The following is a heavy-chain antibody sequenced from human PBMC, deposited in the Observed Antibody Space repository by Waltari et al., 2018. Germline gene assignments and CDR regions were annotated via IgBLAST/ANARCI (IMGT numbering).Heavy chain of an antibody. CDR1: GGSISTTYN. CDR2: MQYRGST. D-gene: IGHD4-17*01. Sequence: QLQLQESGPGLVQPSETLSLTCTVSGGSISTTYNWGWIRQPPGKGLEWMGNMQYRGSTFYNPSLKSRVTISLDTTKNQFSLRLTSVGAADTAVYFCGRIAFGDDGGYFQHWGQGTLVTVSS. V-gene: IGHV4-39*01. J-gene: IGHJ1*01. CDR3: GRIAFGDDGGYFQH.